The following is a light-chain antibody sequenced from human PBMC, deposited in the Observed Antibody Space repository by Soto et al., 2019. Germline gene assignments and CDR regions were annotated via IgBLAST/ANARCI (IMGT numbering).Light chain of an antibody. V-gene: IGLV2-11*01. CDR3: SSYAGSHTFV. CDR1: SNDIGAYNY. CDR2: NVT. Sequence: QSVLTQPRSVSGSPGQSVTITCTGTSNDIGAYNYVSWYQQHPGKGPKLIVYNVTKRPSGIPDRFSASKPGNTASLTISGLQAEDEADYYCSSYAGSHTFVFGGGTQLTVL. J-gene: IGLJ2*01.